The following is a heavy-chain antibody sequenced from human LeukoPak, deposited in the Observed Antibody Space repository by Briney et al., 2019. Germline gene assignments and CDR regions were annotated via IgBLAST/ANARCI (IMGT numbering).Heavy chain of an antibody. CDR2: IRSKAKSYAT. CDR1: GFTFSGSA. CDR3: TRRLVGATGNNWFDP. Sequence: GGSLRLSCAASGFTFSGSAMHWVRQASGKGLEWVGRIRSKAKSYATAYAASVKGRFTISRDDSKNTAYLQMNSLKTEDTAVYYCTRRLVGATGNNWFDPWGQGTLVTVSS. J-gene: IGHJ5*02. D-gene: IGHD1-26*01. V-gene: IGHV3-73*01.